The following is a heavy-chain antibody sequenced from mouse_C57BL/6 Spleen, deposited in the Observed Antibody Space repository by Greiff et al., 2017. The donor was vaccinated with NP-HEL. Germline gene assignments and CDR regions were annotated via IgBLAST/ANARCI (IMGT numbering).Heavy chain of an antibody. D-gene: IGHD2-4*01. CDR1: GYTFTSYW. CDR2: IHPNSGST. CDR3: ARYYDYFAY. V-gene: IGHV1-64*01. J-gene: IGHJ3*01. Sequence: VQLQQPGAELVKPGASVKLSCKASGYTFTSYWMHWVKQRPGQGLEWIGMIHPNSGSTNYNEKFKRKATLTVDKSSSTAYMQLSSLTSEDSAVYYCARYYDYFAYWGQGTLVTVSA.